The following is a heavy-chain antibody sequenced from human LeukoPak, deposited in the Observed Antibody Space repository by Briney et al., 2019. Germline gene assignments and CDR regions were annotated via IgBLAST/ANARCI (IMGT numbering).Heavy chain of an antibody. CDR3: ARAGGASDSSGWYVFDY. V-gene: IGHV1-2*04. CDR2: INPNSGGT. J-gene: IGHJ4*02. Sequence: ASVTVSCKASGYTFTGYYIHWVRQAPGQGLEWTGWINPNSGGTNYAQMVQGWVTMTRDTSISTAYMELSRLRSDDTAVYYCARAGGASDSSGWYVFDYWGQGTLVTVSS. D-gene: IGHD6-19*01. CDR1: GYTFTGYY.